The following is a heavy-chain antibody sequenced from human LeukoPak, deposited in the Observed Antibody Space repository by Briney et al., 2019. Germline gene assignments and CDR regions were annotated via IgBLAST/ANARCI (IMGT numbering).Heavy chain of an antibody. J-gene: IGHJ4*02. CDR3: ARDLCANFDIIVEPCYYFDS. Sequence: PGGSLRLSCAASGFTFSSYGMSWVRQAPGKGLEWVSAISGSGGSTYYADSVKGRFTISRDNSKNTLYLQMNSLRAEDTAVYYCARDLCANFDIIVEPCYYFDSWGQGTLVTVSS. D-gene: IGHD2-2*01. CDR1: GFTFSSYG. V-gene: IGHV3-23*01. CDR2: ISGSGGST.